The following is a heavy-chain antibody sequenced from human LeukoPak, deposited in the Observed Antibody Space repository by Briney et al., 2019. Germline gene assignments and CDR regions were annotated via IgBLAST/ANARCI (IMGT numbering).Heavy chain of an antibody. CDR1: GFTFSSYD. D-gene: IGHD3-10*01. CDR3: ARGYGSGSYYIPHVP. V-gene: IGHV3-13*01. J-gene: IGHJ5*02. Sequence: GGSLRLSCAASGFTFSSYDMHWVRQATGKGLEWVSAIGTAGDTYYPGSVKGRFTISRENAKNSLYLQMNSLRAGDTAVYYCARGYGSGSYYIPHVPWGQGTLVTVSS. CDR2: IGTAGDT.